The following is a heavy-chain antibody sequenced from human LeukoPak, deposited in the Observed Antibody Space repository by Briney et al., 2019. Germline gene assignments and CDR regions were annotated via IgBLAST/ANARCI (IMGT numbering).Heavy chain of an antibody. CDR2: ISSSSSTI. CDR3: ARVSGGWFDP. CDR1: GFTFSSYS. Sequence: PGGSLRLSCAASGFTFSSYSMNWVRQAPGKGLEWVSYISSSSSTIYYADSVKGRFTISRDNAKNSLYLQMNSLRAEDTAVYYCARVSGGWFDPWGQGTLVTVSS. J-gene: IGHJ5*02. V-gene: IGHV3-48*04.